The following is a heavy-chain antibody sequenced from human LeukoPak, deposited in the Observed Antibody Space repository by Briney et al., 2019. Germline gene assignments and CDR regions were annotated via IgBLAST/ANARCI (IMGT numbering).Heavy chain of an antibody. V-gene: IGHV4-34*01. D-gene: IGHD4/OR15-4a*01. CDR2: INHSGST. Sequence: SETLSLTCAVYGGSFSGYYWSWIRQPPGKGLEWVGEINHSGSTNYNPSLKSRVTISVDTSKNQFSLKLSSVTAADTAVYYCARRRWWYYYYMDVWGKGTTVTVSS. CDR1: GGSFSGYY. CDR3: ARRRWWYYYYMDV. J-gene: IGHJ6*03.